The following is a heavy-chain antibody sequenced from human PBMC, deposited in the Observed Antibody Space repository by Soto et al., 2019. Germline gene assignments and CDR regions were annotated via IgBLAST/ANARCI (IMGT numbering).Heavy chain of an antibody. J-gene: IGHJ4*02. D-gene: IGHD3-10*01. CDR1: GYNFIRYW. Sequence: GDSLSISCQASGYNFIRYWIAWVRQMPGKGLEWMGIISPGDFDATYSPSFEGQVPFSVDTSITTAYLQWISLKASDTAMYYCARQADYGSGTYYSDYWGQGTQVTVS. CDR2: ISPGDFDA. V-gene: IGHV5-51*01. CDR3: ARQADYGSGTYYSDY.